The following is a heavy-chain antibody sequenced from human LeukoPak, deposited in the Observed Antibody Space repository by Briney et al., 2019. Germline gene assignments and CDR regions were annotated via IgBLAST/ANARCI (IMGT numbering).Heavy chain of an antibody. CDR2: INHSGST. Sequence: SETLSLTCAVYGGSFSGYYWSWIRQPPGKGLEWIGEINHSGSTNYNPSLKSRVTISVDTSKKQFSLTLSSVTAADTAVYYCVTYYFDSSGPKKNYWGQGTLVTVSS. D-gene: IGHD3-22*01. J-gene: IGHJ4*02. CDR1: GGSFSGYY. V-gene: IGHV4-34*01. CDR3: VTYYFDSSGPKKNY.